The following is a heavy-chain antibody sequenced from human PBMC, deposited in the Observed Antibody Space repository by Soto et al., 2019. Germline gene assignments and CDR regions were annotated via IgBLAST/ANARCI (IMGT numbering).Heavy chain of an antibody. CDR2: IRSKAYGGTT. Sequence: GGSLRLSCTASGFTFGDYAMSWFRQAPGKGLEWVGFIRSKAYGGTTEYAASVKGRFTISRDDSKSIAYLQMNSLKTEDTAVYYCTRLYYDSSGYRAFDIWGQGTMVTVSS. CDR3: TRLYYDSSGYRAFDI. J-gene: IGHJ3*02. D-gene: IGHD3-22*01. V-gene: IGHV3-49*03. CDR1: GFTFGDYA.